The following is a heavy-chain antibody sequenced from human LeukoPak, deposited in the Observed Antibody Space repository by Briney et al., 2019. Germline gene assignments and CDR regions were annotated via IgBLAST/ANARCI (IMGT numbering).Heavy chain of an antibody. J-gene: IGHJ4*02. CDR3: ARVQWGDYGDPIDY. CDR1: GGTFSSYA. V-gene: IGHV1-18*01. D-gene: IGHD4-17*01. CDR2: ISAYNGNT. Sequence: VASVKVSCKASGGTFSSYAISWVRQAPGQGLEWMGWISAYNGNTNYAQKLQGRVTMTTDTSTSTAYTELRSLRSDDTAVYYCARVQWGDYGDPIDYWGQGTLVTVSS.